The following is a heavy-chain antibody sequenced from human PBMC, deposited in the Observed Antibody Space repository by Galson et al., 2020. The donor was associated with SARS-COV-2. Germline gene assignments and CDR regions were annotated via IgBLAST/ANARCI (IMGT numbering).Heavy chain of an antibody. Sequence: GGSLRLSCAASGFTFSSYAMTWVRQAPGKGLEWFSVISGMGGTTNYAKSVQGRFTISRDNSKNTLYLQMNSLRAEDTAVYYCAKEVGAATGYACDIWGQGTMVTVSS. V-gene: IGHV3-23*01. D-gene: IGHD1-26*01. CDR2: ISGMGGTT. CDR1: GFTFSSYA. CDR3: AKEVGAATGYACDI. J-gene: IGHJ3*02.